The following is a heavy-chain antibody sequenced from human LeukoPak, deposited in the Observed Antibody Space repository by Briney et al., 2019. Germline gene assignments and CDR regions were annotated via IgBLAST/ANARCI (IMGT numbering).Heavy chain of an antibody. CDR2: INPNSGGT. V-gene: IGHV1-2*02. CDR3: AREGIEMATITSSWFDP. J-gene: IGHJ5*02. D-gene: IGHD5-24*01. Sequence: ASVKVSCKASGYTFTGYYMHWVRQAPGQGLEWMGWINPNSGGTNYAQKFQGRVTMTRDTSISTAYMELSRLRSDDTAVYYCAREGIEMATITSSWFDPWGQGTLVTVSS. CDR1: GYTFTGYY.